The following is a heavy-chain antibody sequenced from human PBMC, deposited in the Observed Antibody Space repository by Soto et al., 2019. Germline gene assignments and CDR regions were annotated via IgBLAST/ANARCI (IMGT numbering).Heavy chain of an antibody. CDR2: INHSGST. V-gene: IGHV4-34*01. Sequence: TSKTLSLTCAVYGGSFSGYYWSWIRQPPGKGLEWIGEINHSGSTNYNPSLKSRVTISVDTSKNQFSLKLSSVTAADTAVYYCATPQHARRGHYYYGMDVWGQGTTVTVSS. CDR3: ATPQHARRGHYYYGMDV. CDR1: GGSFSGYY. J-gene: IGHJ6*02.